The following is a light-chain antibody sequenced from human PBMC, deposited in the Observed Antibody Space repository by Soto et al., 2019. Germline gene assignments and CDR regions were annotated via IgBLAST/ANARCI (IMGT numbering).Light chain of an antibody. Sequence: QSALTQPASVSGSPGQSITISCTGTSSDFGTHNYVSWYQLHPGKAPKLMVSEVSNRPSGVSNRFSGSKSGNTASLTISGLQAEDEADYHCSSYTSSSTYVFGTGTKVTVL. CDR1: SSDFGTHNY. CDR3: SSYTSSSTYV. J-gene: IGLJ1*01. CDR2: EVS. V-gene: IGLV2-14*01.